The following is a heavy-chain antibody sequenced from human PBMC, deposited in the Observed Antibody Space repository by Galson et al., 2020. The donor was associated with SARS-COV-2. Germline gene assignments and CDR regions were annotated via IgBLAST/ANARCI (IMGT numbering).Heavy chain of an antibody. CDR3: ASNPDYYFDY. J-gene: IGHJ4*02. CDR2: IYYSGST. D-gene: IGHD3-3*01. Sequence: SETLSLTCTVSGGSISSSSYYWGWIRQPPGKGLEWIGSIYYSGSTYYNPSLKSRVTISVDTSKNQFSLKLSSVTAADTAVYYCASNPDYYFDYWGQGTLVTVSS. CDR1: GGSISSSSYY. V-gene: IGHV4-39*01.